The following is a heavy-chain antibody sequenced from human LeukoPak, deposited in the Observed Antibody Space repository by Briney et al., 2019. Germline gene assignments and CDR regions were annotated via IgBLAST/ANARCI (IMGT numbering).Heavy chain of an antibody. Sequence: SETLSLTCTVSGGSISSYYWSWIRQPPGKGLEWIGYIYYSGSTNYNPSLKSRVTISVDTSKNQFSLKLSSVTAADTAVYYCAREAVAGTTGPYFDYWGQGTLVTVSS. V-gene: IGHV4-59*01. CDR1: GGSISSYY. CDR3: AREAVAGTTGPYFDY. D-gene: IGHD6-19*01. J-gene: IGHJ4*02. CDR2: IYYSGST.